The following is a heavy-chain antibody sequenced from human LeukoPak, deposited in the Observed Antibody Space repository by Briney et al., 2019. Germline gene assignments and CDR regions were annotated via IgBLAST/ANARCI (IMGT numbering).Heavy chain of an antibody. CDR2: IYSSGTT. V-gene: IGHV4-59*11. D-gene: IGHD4-17*01. CDR1: GGSISSHY. Sequence: SETLSLTCTVSGGSISSHYWSWFRQPPGRGLEWIGYIYSSGTTNYNPSLKSRVTISVDTSKNQFSLKLNSVTAADTAVYYCARASFGDYSAEYFHHWGQGTLVTVSS. J-gene: IGHJ1*01. CDR3: ARASFGDYSAEYFHH.